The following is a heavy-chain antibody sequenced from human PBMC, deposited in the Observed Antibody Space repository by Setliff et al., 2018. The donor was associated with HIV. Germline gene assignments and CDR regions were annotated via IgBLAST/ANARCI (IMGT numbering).Heavy chain of an antibody. CDR3: ARVVGSGRNYYYYYMDV. J-gene: IGHJ6*03. V-gene: IGHV3-30*02. Sequence: PGGSLRLSCAVSGFTFISYGMYWVRQAPGKGLEWVAFIRYDGSYRYYVDSVKGRFTISRDNAKNSLYLQMNSLRAEDTAVYYCARVVGSGRNYYYYYMDVWGKGTTVTVSS. CDR2: IRYDGSYR. D-gene: IGHD2-15*01. CDR1: GFTFISYG.